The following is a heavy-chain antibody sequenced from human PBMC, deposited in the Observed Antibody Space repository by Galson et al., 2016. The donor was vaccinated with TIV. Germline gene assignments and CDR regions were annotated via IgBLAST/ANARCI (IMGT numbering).Heavy chain of an antibody. CDR1: GSSFSRYW. Sequence: QSGAEVKKPGEPLKISCEGSGSSFSRYWIGWVRHKPGEGLEWIGIIHPADSDTRYSPSFRGQVTMSADKAINGAYLQWRTLKASDSAMYYCARRKEMTTNRLDAFDLWGQGTMVIVSS. V-gene: IGHV5-51*01. J-gene: IGHJ3*01. CDR2: IHPADSDT. CDR3: ARRKEMTTNRLDAFDL. D-gene: IGHD5-24*01.